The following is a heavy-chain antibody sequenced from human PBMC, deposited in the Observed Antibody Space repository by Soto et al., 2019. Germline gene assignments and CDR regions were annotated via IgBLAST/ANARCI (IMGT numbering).Heavy chain of an antibody. Sequence: ASVKVSCKASGYTFTIYGISWVRQAPGQGLEWMGWISAYNGNTNYAQKLQGRVTMTTDTSTSTAYMELRSLRSDDTAVYYCARGQQLVHHVCFDYWGQGTLVTVSS. CDR1: GYTFTIYG. CDR2: ISAYNGNT. CDR3: ARGQQLVHHVCFDY. V-gene: IGHV1-18*04. D-gene: IGHD6-6*01. J-gene: IGHJ4*02.